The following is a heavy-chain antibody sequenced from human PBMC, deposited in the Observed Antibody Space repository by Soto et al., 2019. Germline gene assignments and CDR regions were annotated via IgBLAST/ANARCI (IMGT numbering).Heavy chain of an antibody. CDR1: GFSFNTYA. CDR3: VKPRGSGKNYQLHKEG. J-gene: IGHJ6*02. V-gene: IGHV3-23*01. CDR2: INYSGRTT. D-gene: IGHD3-10*01. Sequence: EVQLLESGGGLVQPGGSLRLSCETSGFSFNTYAMTWVRQAPGMGLEWVAVINYSGRTTFHAQSVKGRFTISRDNSRNPVVLQMDSLGGRDTAGYYCVKPRGSGKNYQLHKEGWGLGTTVIVSS.